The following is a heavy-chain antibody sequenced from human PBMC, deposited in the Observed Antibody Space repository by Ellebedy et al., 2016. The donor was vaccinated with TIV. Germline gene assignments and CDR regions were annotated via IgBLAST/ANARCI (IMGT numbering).Heavy chain of an antibody. CDR3: ARDATLYYDSTGDFEY. J-gene: IGHJ4*02. D-gene: IGHD3-22*01. V-gene: IGHV4-61*08. CDR1: GGSVNSRGNY. Sequence: MPSETLSLTCSVSGGSVNSRGNYWSWIRQPPGKGLEWIGYIYYSGSSNYNPSLKSRVTISMDTSQNQFSLRLSSVTAADTAVYYCARDATLYYDSTGDFEYWGQGILVTVSS. CDR2: IYYSGSS.